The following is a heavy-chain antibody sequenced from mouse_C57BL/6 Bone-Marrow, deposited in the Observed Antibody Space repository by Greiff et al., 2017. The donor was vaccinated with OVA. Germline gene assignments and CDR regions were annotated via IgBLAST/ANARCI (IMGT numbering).Heavy chain of an antibody. Sequence: EVQLQQPGPELVKPGASVKISCKASGYTFTDYYMNWVKQSHGQGLEWIGDINPNNGGTSYNQKFKGKATLTVDTSSSTAYMELSSLTSEDSAVYDFARSCICYGMDYWGQGTAVTVSA. V-gene: IGHV1-26*01. CDR3: ARSCICYGMDY. CDR1: GYTFTDYY. J-gene: IGHJ4*01. CDR2: INPNNGGT.